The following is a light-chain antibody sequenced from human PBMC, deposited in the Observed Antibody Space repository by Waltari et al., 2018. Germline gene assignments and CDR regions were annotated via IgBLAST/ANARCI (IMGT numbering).Light chain of an antibody. CDR1: ATDLGGYNY. CDR3: CSFTSSSTWV. CDR2: DVS. J-gene: IGLJ3*02. V-gene: IGLV2-14*01. Sequence: QSALTQPASVSGSPGQSITISCTGTATDLGGYNYVSWYQQRPGKAPKLIICDVSSRPSGISNRFSGSKFGNTASLTISGLQPEDEADYYCCSFTSSSTWVFGGGTKLTVL.